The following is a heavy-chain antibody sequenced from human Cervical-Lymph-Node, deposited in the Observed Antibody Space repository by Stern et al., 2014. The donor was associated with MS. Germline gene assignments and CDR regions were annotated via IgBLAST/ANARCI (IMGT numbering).Heavy chain of an antibody. V-gene: IGHV4-59*01. D-gene: IGHD5-24*01. CDR1: GGSIRSYY. J-gene: IGHJ1*01. CDR3: ARGAETATPWDF. Sequence: QVQLQESGPGLVKPSETLSLTCTVSGGSIRSYYWSWIRQPPGQGLEWIGYIHSRESTNYKPYLQRQGPISVATSKNQFSLNLNSVTAADTAVYFCARGAETATPWDFWGQGTLVTVSS. CDR2: IHSREST.